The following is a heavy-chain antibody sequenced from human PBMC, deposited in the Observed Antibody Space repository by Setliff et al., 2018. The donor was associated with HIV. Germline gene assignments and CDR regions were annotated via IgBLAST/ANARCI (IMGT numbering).Heavy chain of an antibody. D-gene: IGHD1-1*01. CDR3: ARNSQKGIQPLLLAS. Sequence: LSLTCAVSGYSISSGCYWGWIRQPPGKGLEWIGYIYYTGSTSYNPSFRSRVTISVDTSKNQFSLMLDSVTAADTAVYYCARNSQKGIQPLLLASWGPGTLVTVPQ. V-gene: IGHV4-61*01. CDR2: IYYTGST. J-gene: IGHJ4*02. CDR1: GYSISSGCY.